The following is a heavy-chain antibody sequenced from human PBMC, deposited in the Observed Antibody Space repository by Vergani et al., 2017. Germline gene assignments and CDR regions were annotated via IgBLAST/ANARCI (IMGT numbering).Heavy chain of an antibody. D-gene: IGHD2-8*01. CDR3: ARSLPYCTSGSRPAT. V-gene: IGHV4-61*02. CDR1: GESIRSGSHY. CDR2: IHTGGST. J-gene: IGHJ5*02. Sequence: QVKLQESGPGLLKPSQTLSLTCTVSGESIRSGSHYWSWIRQPAGKGPEWIGHIHTGGSTDLNPSVKSRVSISVDTSKSQFSLKLNSVTVADTAVYYCARSLPYCTSGSRPATWGQGTLVTVSS.